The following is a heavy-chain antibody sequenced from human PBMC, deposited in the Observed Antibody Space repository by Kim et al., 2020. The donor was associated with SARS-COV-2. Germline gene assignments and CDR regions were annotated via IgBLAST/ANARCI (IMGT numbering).Heavy chain of an antibody. CDR1: GYTFTSYD. D-gene: IGHD3-22*01. CDR3: ARGARTMIVVVITPFYYDEMVI. V-gene: IGHV1-8*01. J-gene: IGHJ6*02. Sequence: ASVKVSCKASGYTFTSYDINWVRQATGQGFEWMGWMNPNSGNTGYAQKFQGRVNMTRNTSISTVYMELSSMRSEDTAVYYCARGARTMIVVVITPFYYDEMVIWGQGTTVTVSS. CDR2: MNPNSGNT.